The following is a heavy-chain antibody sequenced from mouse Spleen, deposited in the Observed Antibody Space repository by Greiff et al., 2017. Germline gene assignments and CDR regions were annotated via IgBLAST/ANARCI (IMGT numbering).Heavy chain of an antibody. CDR1: GFTFSSYA. V-gene: IGHV5-6-5*01. CDR2: ISSGGST. J-gene: IGHJ2*01. Sequence: EVNLVESGGGLVKPGGSLKLSCAASGFTFSSYAMSWVRQTPEKRLEWVASISSGGSTYYPDSVKGRFTISRDNARNILYLQMSSLRSEDTAMYYCARGHHYFDYWGQGTTLTVSS. CDR3: ARGHHYFDY.